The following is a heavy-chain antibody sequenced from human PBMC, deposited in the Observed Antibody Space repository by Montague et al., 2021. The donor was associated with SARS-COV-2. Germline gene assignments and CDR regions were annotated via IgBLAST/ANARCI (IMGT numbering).Heavy chain of an antibody. CDR1: GFTFSIFA. Sequence: SLRLSCAASGFTFSIFAMSWARQAPGKGLEWISVIYKDDRTTDYAGSVKGRFTISRDNSKNTLFLQMDSLRDEDTAVYYCAKRNGYNPRNWSFDYWGRGTLVTVSS. CDR3: AKRNGYNPRNWSFDY. CDR2: IYKDDRTT. D-gene: IGHD5-24*01. J-gene: IGHJ4*02. V-gene: IGHV3-23*03.